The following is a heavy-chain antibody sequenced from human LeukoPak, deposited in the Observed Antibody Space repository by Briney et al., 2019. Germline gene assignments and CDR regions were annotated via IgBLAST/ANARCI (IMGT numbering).Heavy chain of an antibody. CDR3: AKDRAVLVALFGY. CDR2: ISGSGGST. J-gene: IGHJ4*02. CDR1: GFTVSNKY. D-gene: IGHD3-16*01. V-gene: IGHV3-23*01. Sequence: GGSLRLSCAASGFTVSNKYMTWVRQAPGKGLEWVSAISGSGGSTYYADSVKGRFTISRDNSKNTLYLQMNSLRAEDTAVYYCAKDRAVLVALFGYWGQGTLVTVSS.